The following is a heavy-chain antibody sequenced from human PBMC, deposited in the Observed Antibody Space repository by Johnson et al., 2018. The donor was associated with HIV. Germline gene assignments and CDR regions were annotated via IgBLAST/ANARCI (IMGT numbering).Heavy chain of an antibody. D-gene: IGHD6-19*01. J-gene: IGHJ3*02. CDR2: ISYDGSNK. CDR1: GFTFSSYG. Sequence: QVQLMESGGGVVQPGRSLRLSCAASGFTFSSYGMHWVRQAPGKGLEWVAVISYDGSNKYYADSVKGRFTISRENAKNSLYLQMNSLRAGDTAVYYCARAQFAVDDAFDIWGQGTMVTVSS. V-gene: IGHV3-30*03. CDR3: ARAQFAVDDAFDI.